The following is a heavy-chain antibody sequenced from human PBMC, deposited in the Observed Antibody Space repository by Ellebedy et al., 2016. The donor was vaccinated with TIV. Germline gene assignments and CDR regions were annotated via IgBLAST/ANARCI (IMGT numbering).Heavy chain of an antibody. CDR1: GFTFSSYS. CDR3: ARGIYYGMDV. CDR2: ISSSSSII. V-gene: IGHV3-48*04. J-gene: IGHJ6*02. Sequence: GGSLRLSCAASGFTFSSYSMNWVRQAPGKGLEWVSYISSSSSIIYYADSVKGRFTISRDNAKNTLYLQMNSLRAEDTAVYYCARGIYYGMDVWGQGTTVTVSS.